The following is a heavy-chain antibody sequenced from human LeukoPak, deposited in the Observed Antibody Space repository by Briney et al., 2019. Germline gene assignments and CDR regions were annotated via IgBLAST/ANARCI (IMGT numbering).Heavy chain of an antibody. CDR3: ARRSSYYYDYDY. Sequence: SEALSLTCAVYGGSFSGYYWSWIRQPPGKGLEWIGEINHSGGTNYNPSLKSRVTISVDTSKNQFSLKLSSVTAADTAVYYCARRSSYYYDYDYWGQGTLVTVSS. CDR2: INHSGGT. CDR1: GGSFSGYY. D-gene: IGHD3-10*01. V-gene: IGHV4-34*01. J-gene: IGHJ4*02.